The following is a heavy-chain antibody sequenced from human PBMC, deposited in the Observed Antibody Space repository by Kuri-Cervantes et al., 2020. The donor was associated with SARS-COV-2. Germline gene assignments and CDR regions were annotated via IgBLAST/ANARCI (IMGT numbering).Heavy chain of an antibody. CDR2: IWYDVSNK. Sequence: GESLKISCAASGFTFSSYDMHWVRQAPGKGLEWVAVIWYDVSNKYYADSVKGRFTISRDNSKNTLYLQMNSLRAEDTAVYYCAREEYSSSWSAVDFDYWGQGTLVTVSS. D-gene: IGHD6-13*01. CDR3: AREEYSSSWSAVDFDY. J-gene: IGHJ4*02. V-gene: IGHV3-33*08. CDR1: GFTFSSYD.